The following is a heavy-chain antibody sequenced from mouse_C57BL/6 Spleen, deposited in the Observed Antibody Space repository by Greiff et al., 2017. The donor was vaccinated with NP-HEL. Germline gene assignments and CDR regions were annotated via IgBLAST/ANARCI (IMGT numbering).Heavy chain of an antibody. Sequence: VVRPGASVKLSCKASGYTFTDYYINWVKQRPGQGLEWIARIYPGSGNTYYNEKFKGKATLTAEKSSSTAYMQLSSLTSEDSAVYFCARWVTLYAMDYWGQGTSVTVSS. CDR1: GYTFTDYY. CDR2: IYPGSGNT. D-gene: IGHD2-3*01. V-gene: IGHV1-76*01. CDR3: ARWVTLYAMDY. J-gene: IGHJ4*01.